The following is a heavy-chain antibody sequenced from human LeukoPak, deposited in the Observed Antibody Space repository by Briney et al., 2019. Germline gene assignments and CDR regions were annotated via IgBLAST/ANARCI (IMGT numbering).Heavy chain of an antibody. CDR3: ARGTGTGSYYYYGMDV. D-gene: IGHD1-7*01. V-gene: IGHV1-69*10. J-gene: IGHJ6*02. CDR1: VGTFSSYA. Sequence: SVKVSCKASVGTFSSYAISWVRQAPGQGLEWRGRIIPILGIANYAQKFQGRVTITADKSTSTAYMELSSLRSEDTAVYYCARGTGTGSYYYYGMDVWGQGTTVTVSS. CDR2: IIPILGIA.